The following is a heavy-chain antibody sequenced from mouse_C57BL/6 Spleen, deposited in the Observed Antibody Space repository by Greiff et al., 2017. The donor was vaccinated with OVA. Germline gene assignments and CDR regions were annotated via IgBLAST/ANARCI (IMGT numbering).Heavy chain of an antibody. CDR1: GFNIKDYY. J-gene: IGHJ3*01. CDR3: ARNWEGAWFAY. Sequence: EVKLMESGAELVKPGASVKLSCTASGFNIKDYYMHWVKQRTEQGLEWIGRIDPGDGETKYAPKFQGKATITADTSSNTAYLQLSSLTSEDTAVYYCARNWEGAWFAYWGQGTLVTVSA. CDR2: IDPGDGET. V-gene: IGHV14-2*01. D-gene: IGHD4-1*01.